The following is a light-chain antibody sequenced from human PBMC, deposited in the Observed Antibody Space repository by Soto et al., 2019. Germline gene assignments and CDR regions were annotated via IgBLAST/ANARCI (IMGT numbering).Light chain of an antibody. CDR2: GAS. J-gene: IGKJ2*01. V-gene: IGKV3-20*01. Sequence: EIVLTQSPGTLSLSPGERATLSCRASQSLSRTYLAWYQQKVGQSPRLLIYGASSRATGIPDRFSGSGSGTDFTLTISRLEPEDFAMYYCQRSGTSPPYTFGPGTRLDI. CDR1: QSLSRTY. CDR3: QRSGTSPPYT.